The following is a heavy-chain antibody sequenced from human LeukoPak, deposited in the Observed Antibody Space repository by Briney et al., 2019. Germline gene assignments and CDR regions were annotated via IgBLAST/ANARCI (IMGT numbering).Heavy chain of an antibody. CDR2: INPNSGGT. J-gene: IGHJ3*02. V-gene: IGHV1-2*02. CDR1: GYTFTGYY. CDR3: ARGGYYDTSGYLNPGAFDI. D-gene: IGHD3-22*01. Sequence: ASVKVSCKASGYTFTGYYIHWVRQAPGQGLEWMGWINPNSGGTNYAQKFQGRVTMTRDTSISTTYMELSRLRSDDTAVYYCARGGYYDTSGYLNPGAFDIWGQGTMVTVSS.